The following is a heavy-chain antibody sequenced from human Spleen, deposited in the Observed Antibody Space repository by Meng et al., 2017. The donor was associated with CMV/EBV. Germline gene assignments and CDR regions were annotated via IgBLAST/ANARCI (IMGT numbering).Heavy chain of an antibody. V-gene: IGHV3-20*04. D-gene: IGHD2-2*01. Sequence: LSLTCAASGFNFDDYGMSWVRQAPGKGLQWVSNINWNGGSTAYADSVKGRFTISRDNAKNSLYLQMNSLRAEDTALYYCARVIGYCSGNSCYPPDYWGQGTLVTVSS. CDR2: INWNGGST. CDR1: GFNFDDYG. CDR3: ARVIGYCSGNSCYPPDY. J-gene: IGHJ4*02.